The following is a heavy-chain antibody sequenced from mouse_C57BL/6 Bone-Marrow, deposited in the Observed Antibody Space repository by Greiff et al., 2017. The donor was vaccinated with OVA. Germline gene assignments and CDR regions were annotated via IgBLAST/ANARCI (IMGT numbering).Heavy chain of an antibody. Sequence: VQLQQSGPELVKPGASVKIPCKASGYTFTDYNMDWVKQSHGKSLEWIGDINPNNGGTIYNQKFKGKATLTVDKSSSTAYMELRSLTSEDTAVYYGARGSSAWFAYWGQGTLVTVPA. CDR2: INPNNGGT. CDR3: ARGSSAWFAY. V-gene: IGHV1-18*01. D-gene: IGHD1-1*01. J-gene: IGHJ3*01. CDR1: GYTFTDYN.